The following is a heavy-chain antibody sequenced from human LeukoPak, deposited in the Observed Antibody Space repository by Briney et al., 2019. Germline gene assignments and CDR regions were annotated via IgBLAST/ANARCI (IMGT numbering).Heavy chain of an antibody. CDR2: FYYSGST. CDR3: ARDGYSSNWLPNWFDP. D-gene: IGHD6-13*01. J-gene: IGHJ5*02. Sequence: PSETLSLTCTVSGGSISSSSYYWGWIRQPPGTGLEWIGSFYYSGSTYYNPSLKSRVTISVDTSKNQFSLRLSSVTAADTAVYYCARDGYSSNWLPNWFDPWGQGTLVTVSS. CDR1: GGSISSSSYY. V-gene: IGHV4-39*02.